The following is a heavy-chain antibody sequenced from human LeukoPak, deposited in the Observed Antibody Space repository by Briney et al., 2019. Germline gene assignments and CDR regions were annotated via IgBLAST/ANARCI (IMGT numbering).Heavy chain of an antibody. CDR3: ARGSGSYGGRFSDY. CDR1: GYTFTGYY. Sequence: ASVKVSCKASGYTFTGYYMHWVRQAPGQGLEWMGRINPNSGDTNYAQKFQGRVTMTRDTSISTAYMELSRLRSDDTAVYYCARGSGSYGGRFSDYWGQGTLVTVSS. D-gene: IGHD1-26*01. V-gene: IGHV1-2*06. CDR2: INPNSGDT. J-gene: IGHJ4*02.